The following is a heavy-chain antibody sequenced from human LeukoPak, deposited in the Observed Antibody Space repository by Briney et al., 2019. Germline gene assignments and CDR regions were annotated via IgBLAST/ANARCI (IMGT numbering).Heavy chain of an antibody. Sequence: SETLSLTCTVSGGSLSGYHWGWIRQPPGKGLEWIGYIFYSGDTTYNPSLKSRVTISIDTPKNQFSLKMTSATAADTAVYFCARDKQPEDNWGPGTLVTVSS. CDR3: ARDKQPEDN. V-gene: IGHV4-59*01. CDR1: GGSLSGYH. CDR2: IFYSGDT. D-gene: IGHD5-18*01. J-gene: IGHJ4*02.